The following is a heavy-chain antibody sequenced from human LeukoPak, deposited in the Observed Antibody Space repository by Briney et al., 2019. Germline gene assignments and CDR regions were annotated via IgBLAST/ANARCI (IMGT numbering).Heavy chain of an antibody. CDR1: GFTFSSYS. V-gene: IGHV3-21*01. CDR3: VRDREDDSSGYYYSHYYYYGMDV. J-gene: IGHJ6*02. CDR2: ISSSSSYI. D-gene: IGHD3-22*01. Sequence: GGSLRLSCAASGFTFSSYSMNWVRQAPGKGLEWVSSISSSSSYIYYADSVKGRFTISRDNAKNSLYLQMNSLRAEDTAVYYCVRDREDDSSGYYYSHYYYYGMDVWGQGTTVTVSS.